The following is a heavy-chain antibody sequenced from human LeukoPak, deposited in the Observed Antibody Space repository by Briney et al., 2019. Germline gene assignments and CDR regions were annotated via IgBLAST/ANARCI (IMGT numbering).Heavy chain of an antibody. CDR3: ATGSRFLEWLPIY. CDR1: GYTFTDYY. J-gene: IGHJ4*02. CDR2: VGPEDGET. Sequence: ASVKVSCKVSGYTFTDYYMHLVQQAPGKGLEWMGLVGPEDGETIYAEKFQGRVTITADTSTDTAYMELSSLRSEDTAVYYCATGSRFLEWLPIYWGQGTLVTVSS. D-gene: IGHD3-3*01. V-gene: IGHV1-69-2*01.